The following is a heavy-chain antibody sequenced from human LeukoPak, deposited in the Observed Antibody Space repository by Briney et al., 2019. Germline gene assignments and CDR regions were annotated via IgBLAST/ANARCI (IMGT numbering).Heavy chain of an antibody. CDR2: IYYSGST. D-gene: IGHD1-14*01. CDR1: GASASSGSSS. V-gene: IGHV4-61*01. CDR3: AREPGETDEGFEY. Sequence: SETLSLTCTVSGASASSGSSSWNWLRQPPGKGLEGIGHIYYSGSTDYNPSLKSRVTISADTSKNQFSLKMTSVTAADTAVYYCAREPGETDEGFEYWGQGTLVTVSS. J-gene: IGHJ4*02.